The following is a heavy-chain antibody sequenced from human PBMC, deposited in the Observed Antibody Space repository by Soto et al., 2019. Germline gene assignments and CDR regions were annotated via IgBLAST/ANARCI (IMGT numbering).Heavy chain of an antibody. CDR3: ARDRGWFGLDV. V-gene: IGHV3-7*01. CDR2: IKQDGSEK. CDR1: GFTFSSYW. J-gene: IGHJ6*02. Sequence: PGGSLRLSCAASGFTFSSYWMTWVRQAPGKGLEWVANIKQDGSEKYYVDSVKGRFTVSRDNAKNSLYLQTNSLRAEDTGVYYCARDRGWFGLDVWGHGTTVTVSS. D-gene: IGHD2-15*01.